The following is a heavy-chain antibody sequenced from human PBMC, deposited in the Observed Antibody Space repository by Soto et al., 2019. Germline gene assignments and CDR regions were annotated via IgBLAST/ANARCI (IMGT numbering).Heavy chain of an antibody. V-gene: IGHV4-34*01. Sequence: QVQLQQWGAGLLKPSETPSLTCAVYGGSFSGYYWNWIRQPPGKGLEWIGEINHSGSTNYNPSLKSRVTLSVDASKKQFSLKLSSVTAADTAVYYCARGWGRIFDYWGQGTLVTVSS. CDR1: GGSFSGYY. CDR3: ARGWGRIFDY. J-gene: IGHJ4*02. CDR2: INHSGST. D-gene: IGHD7-27*01.